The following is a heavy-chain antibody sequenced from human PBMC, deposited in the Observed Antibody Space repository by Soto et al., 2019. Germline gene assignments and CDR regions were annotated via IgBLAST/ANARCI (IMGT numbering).Heavy chain of an antibody. CDR2: VIPLLDAS. CDR1: GDTFNNRP. Sequence: QVQLVQSGAEVKKPGSSVKISCTASGDTFNNRPFTWVRRAPGQGLEWMGRVIPLLDASNYAEKFQDRATITADKSTNTAYLELSCLKSEDSAIYYCASGKTQMTQDRMGFYYYMDVWGKGTTVTVSS. CDR3: ASGKTQMTQDRMGFYYYMDV. D-gene: IGHD2-15*01. J-gene: IGHJ6*03. V-gene: IGHV1-69*08.